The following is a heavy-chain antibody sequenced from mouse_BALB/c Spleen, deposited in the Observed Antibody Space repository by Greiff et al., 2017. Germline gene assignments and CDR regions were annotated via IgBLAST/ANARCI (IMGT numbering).Heavy chain of an antibody. CDR3: AFPNYNYAMDY. J-gene: IGHJ4*01. CDR1: GFNINDTY. V-gene: IGHV14-3*02. Sequence: EVQGVESGAELVKPGASVKLSCTASGFNINDTYMHWVKQRPEQGLEWIGRIDPANGNTKYDPKFQGKATITADTSSNTAYLQLSSLTSEDAAVYYCAFPNYNYAMDYWGQGTSVTVSS. D-gene: IGHD2-12*01. CDR2: IDPANGNT.